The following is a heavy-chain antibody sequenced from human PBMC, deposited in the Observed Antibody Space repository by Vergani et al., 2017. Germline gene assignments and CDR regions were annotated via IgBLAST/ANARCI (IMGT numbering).Heavy chain of an antibody. V-gene: IGHV1-46*03. J-gene: IGHJ4*02. D-gene: IGHD3-9*01. CDR1: GYTFSNYY. CDR2: NNSSGGHT. Sequence: QVEVVQSGAEVKKSGASVKVFCKTSGYTFSNYYMHWVRQAPGQGLEWMGINNSSGGHTNYAQKFQGRVTMTRDTSTRTVYMELSGLRSEDTDIYYCASVDYGVVTGYRYWGQGTLVTVSA. CDR3: ASVDYGVVTGYRY.